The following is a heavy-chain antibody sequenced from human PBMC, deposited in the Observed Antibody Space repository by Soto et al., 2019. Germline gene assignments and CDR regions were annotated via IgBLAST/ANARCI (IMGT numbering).Heavy chain of an antibody. CDR2: IYYSGST. CDR3: ARQTADYLNDY. Sequence: PSETLSLTCTVSGGSISSYYWSWIRQPPGKGLEWIGYIYYSGSTDYNPSLKSRVTISVDTSKNQFSLKLSSVTAADTAVYYCARQTADYLNDYWGQGTLVTVSS. CDR1: GGSISSYY. D-gene: IGHD4-17*01. V-gene: IGHV4-59*08. J-gene: IGHJ4*02.